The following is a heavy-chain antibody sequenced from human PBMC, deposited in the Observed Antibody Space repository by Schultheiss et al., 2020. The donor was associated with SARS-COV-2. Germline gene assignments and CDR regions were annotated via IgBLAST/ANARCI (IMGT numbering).Heavy chain of an antibody. CDR2: ISYSGST. D-gene: IGHD1-1*01. CDR3: ARVWRAMRYYDGMDV. V-gene: IGHV4-31*03. CDR1: GGSISSGVYY. Sequence: SCTVSGGSISSGVYYWSWIRQPPGKGLGWVGYISYSGSTYYNPSLKSRVTISVDTSKNQFSLKLSSVTAADTAVYYCARVWRAMRYYDGMDVWGQGTTVTVSS. J-gene: IGHJ6*02.